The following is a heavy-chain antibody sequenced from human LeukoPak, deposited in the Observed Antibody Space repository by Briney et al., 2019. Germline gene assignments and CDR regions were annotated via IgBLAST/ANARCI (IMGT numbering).Heavy chain of an antibody. J-gene: IGHJ6*03. Sequence: ASVKVSXKASGGTFRSYAISWVRQAPGQGLEWIGGIIPIFGTANYAQKFQGRVTITTDESTSTAYMELSSLRSEDTAVYYCAATVGVSLGYYYMDVWGKGTTVTVSS. CDR3: AATVGVSLGYYYMDV. CDR1: GGTFRSYA. CDR2: IIPIFGTA. D-gene: IGHD4-23*01. V-gene: IGHV1-69*05.